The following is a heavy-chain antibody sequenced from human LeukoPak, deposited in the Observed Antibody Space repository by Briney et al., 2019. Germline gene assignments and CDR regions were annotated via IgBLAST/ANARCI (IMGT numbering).Heavy chain of an antibody. CDR3: ASYYYDSSGYPEYFQH. Sequence: GSLRLSCAASGFTFSSYWMSWIRQPPGKGLEWIGYIYYSGSTNYNPSLKSRVTISVDTSKNQFSLKLSSVTAADTAVYYCASYYYDSSGYPEYFQHWGQGTLVTVSS. CDR1: GFTFSSYW. CDR2: IYYSGST. V-gene: IGHV4-59*08. J-gene: IGHJ1*01. D-gene: IGHD3-22*01.